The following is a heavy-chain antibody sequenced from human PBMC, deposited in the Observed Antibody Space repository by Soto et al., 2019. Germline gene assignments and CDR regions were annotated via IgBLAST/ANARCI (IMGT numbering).Heavy chain of an antibody. D-gene: IGHD1-26*01. CDR3: ARGAWELPANYYYYGMDF. Sequence: ASVKVSCKASGGTFSSYAISWVRQAPGQGLEWMGGIIPIFGTANYAQKFQGRVTITADESTSTAYMELSSLRSEDTAVYYCARGAWELPANYYYYGMDFWGQGTTVTVSS. CDR1: GGTFSSYA. CDR2: IIPIFGTA. V-gene: IGHV1-69*13. J-gene: IGHJ6*02.